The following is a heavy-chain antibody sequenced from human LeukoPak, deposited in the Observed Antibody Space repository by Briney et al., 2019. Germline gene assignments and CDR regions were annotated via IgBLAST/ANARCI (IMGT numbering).Heavy chain of an antibody. V-gene: IGHV4-4*07. D-gene: IGHD6-6*01. CDR3: ARVGGYSSSHRPFVC. Sequence: PSETLSLTRTVSAGSIITYYSGCIRQPARKGLEWIGHIYSTGSTNYNPSLKSRVSMSVDKSNNQFSLKLSSVTSAHTTLEYCARVGGYSSSHRPFVCWGEGSMVSVSS. CDR1: AGSIITYY. J-gene: IGHJ4*02. CDR2: IYSTGST.